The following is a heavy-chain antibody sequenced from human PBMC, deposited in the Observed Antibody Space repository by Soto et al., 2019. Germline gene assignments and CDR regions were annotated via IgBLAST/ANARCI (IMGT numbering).Heavy chain of an antibody. CDR1: GFTFSSYG. J-gene: IGHJ6*03. CDR3: AKEGIVVVQDYYYYYYMDV. V-gene: IGHV3-30*18. CDR2: ISYDGSNK. D-gene: IGHD2-15*01. Sequence: GGSLRLSCAASGFTFSSYGMHWVRQAPGKGLEWVAVISYDGSNKYYADSVKGRFTISRDNSKNTLYLQMNSLRAEDTAVYYCAKEGIVVVQDYYYYYYMDVWGKGTTVTVSS.